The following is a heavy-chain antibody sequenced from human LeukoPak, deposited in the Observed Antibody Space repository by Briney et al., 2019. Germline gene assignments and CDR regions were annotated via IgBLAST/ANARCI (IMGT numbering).Heavy chain of an antibody. CDR3: AKDTWKGHVLSPETPVRYSRGGYNWFDP. D-gene: IGHD3-9*01. CDR1: GFTFSSYG. J-gene: IGHJ5*02. CDR2: IWYDGSNK. Sequence: PGRSLRLSCAASGFTFSSYGMHWVRQAPGKGLEWVAVIWYDGSNKYYADSVKGRFTISRDNSKNTLYLQMNSLRAEDTAVYYCAKDTWKGHVLSPETPVRYSRGGYNWFDPWGQGTLVTVSS. V-gene: IGHV3-33*06.